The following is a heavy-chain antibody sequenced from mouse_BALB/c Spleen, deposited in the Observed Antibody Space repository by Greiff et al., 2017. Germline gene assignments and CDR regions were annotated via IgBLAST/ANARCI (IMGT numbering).Heavy chain of an antibody. D-gene: IGHD2-2*01. J-gene: IGHJ2*01. Sequence: EVQRVESGGGLVKPGGSLKLSCAASGFTFSSYAMSWVRQTPEKRLEWVASISSGGSTYYPDSVKGRFTISRDNARNNLYLQMSSLRSEDTAMYYCARVRGGYLYYFDYWGQGTTLTVSS. CDR1: GFTFSSYA. CDR2: ISSGGST. CDR3: ARVRGGYLYYFDY. V-gene: IGHV5-6-5*01.